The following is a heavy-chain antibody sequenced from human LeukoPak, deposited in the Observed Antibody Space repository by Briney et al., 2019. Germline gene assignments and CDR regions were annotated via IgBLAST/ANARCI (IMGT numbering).Heavy chain of an antibody. CDR1: GGSISSSNW. D-gene: IGHD6-19*01. CDR3: ASAAFGSGWYAGLDY. V-gene: IGHV4-4*02. J-gene: IGHJ4*02. Sequence: SGTLSLTCAVSGGSISSSNWWSWVRQPPGKGLEWIGEIYHSGSTNYNPSLKSRVTISVDKSKNQFSLQLSSVTAADTAVYYCASAAFGSGWYAGLDYWGQGTLVTVSS. CDR2: IYHSGST.